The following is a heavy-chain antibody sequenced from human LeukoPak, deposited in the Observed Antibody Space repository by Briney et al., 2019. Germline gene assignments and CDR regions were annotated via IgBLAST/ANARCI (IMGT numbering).Heavy chain of an antibody. V-gene: IGHV1-2*02. D-gene: IGHD6-13*01. J-gene: IGHJ5*02. CDR2: INPNSGGT. Sequence: ASVTVSCTASGYTFTGYYMHWVRQAPGQGLEWMGWINPNSGGTNCAQKFQGRVTMTRDTSISTAYMELSRLRSDDTAVYYCAREYSSSPRDNWFDPWGQGTLVTVSS. CDR1: GYTFTGYY. CDR3: AREYSSSPRDNWFDP.